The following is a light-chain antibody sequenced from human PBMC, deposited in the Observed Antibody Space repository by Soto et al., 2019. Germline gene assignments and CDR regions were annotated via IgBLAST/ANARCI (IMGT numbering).Light chain of an antibody. CDR3: QQYGDWPGA. CDR1: QSVGIK. J-gene: IGKJ4*01. V-gene: IGKV3D-15*01. CDR2: DAS. Sequence: EILMSQSPPTLSVSPGERATLSCRASQSVGIKVAWYQQSPGQAPRLLIYDASNRATGIPARFSGSGYGTEFSLTISSLQSEDFTVYSCQQYGDWPGAFGGGTKV.